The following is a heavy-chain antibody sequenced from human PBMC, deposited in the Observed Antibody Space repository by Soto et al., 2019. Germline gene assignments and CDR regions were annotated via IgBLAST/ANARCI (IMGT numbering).Heavy chain of an antibody. D-gene: IGHD3-10*01. V-gene: IGHV1-3*01. CDR3: ARSRGMVRGADTPWTMTAIPY. J-gene: IGHJ4*02. CDR2: MNAGNGNT. CDR1: GYTFTSYA. Sequence: GASVKVSCKASGYTFTSYAIHWVRQAPGQRLEWMGWMNAGNGNTKYSQKFQGRVTITRDTSASTAYMELSSLRSEDTAVYYCARSRGMVRGADTPWTMTAIPYWGQGTLVTVSS.